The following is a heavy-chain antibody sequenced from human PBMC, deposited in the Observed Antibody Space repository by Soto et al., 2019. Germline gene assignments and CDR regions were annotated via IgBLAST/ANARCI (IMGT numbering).Heavy chain of an antibody. CDR1: GFTFSSYA. V-gene: IGHV3-23*01. J-gene: IGHJ5*02. Sequence: EVQLLESGGGLVQPGGSLRLSCAASGFTFSSYAMSWVRQAPGKGLEWVSAISGSGGSTYYADSVKGRFTISRDNSKNTLYLQMNSRRAEDTAVYYCAKEWLLWFGRYVGVDPWGQGTLVTVSS. CDR3: AKEWLLWFGRYVGVDP. CDR2: ISGSGGST. D-gene: IGHD3-10*01.